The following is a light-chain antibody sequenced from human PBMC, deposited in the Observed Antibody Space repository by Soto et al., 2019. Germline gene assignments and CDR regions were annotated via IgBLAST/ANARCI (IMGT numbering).Light chain of an antibody. CDR2: GAS. V-gene: IGKV3-20*01. Sequence: EILLTQSPFTLSLSPGERATLSCRASQNVRGYLAWYQQKPGQAPRLLIYGASSRAIGIPDRFSGSGSGTDFTLTISRLDPEDFAVYYCQQYGSSPWTFGQGTKVDIK. CDR3: QQYGSSPWT. J-gene: IGKJ1*01. CDR1: QNVRGY.